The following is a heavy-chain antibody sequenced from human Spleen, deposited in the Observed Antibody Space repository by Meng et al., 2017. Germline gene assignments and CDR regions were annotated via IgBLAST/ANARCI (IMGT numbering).Heavy chain of an antibody. D-gene: IGHD6-25*01. CDR2: INPNSGGT. CDR1: GYTFTGYY. CDR3: ARDEDISAAGKLFGDY. Sequence: ASVKVSCKASGYTFTGYYMHWVRQAPGQGLEWMGWINPNSGGTNYAQKFQARVTMTGDTSISTAYMELSGLRSDDTAMYYCARDEDISAAGKLFGDYWGQGTLVTGS. J-gene: IGHJ4*02. V-gene: IGHV1-2*02.